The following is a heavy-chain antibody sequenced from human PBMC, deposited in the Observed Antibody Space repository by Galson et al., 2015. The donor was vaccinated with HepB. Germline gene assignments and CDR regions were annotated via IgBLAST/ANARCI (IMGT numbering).Heavy chain of an antibody. CDR3: ARATAGTSGAFDI. J-gene: IGHJ3*02. D-gene: IGHD6-13*01. CDR2: ISYDGSNK. V-gene: IGHV3-30-3*01. CDR1: GFTFSSYA. Sequence: SLRLSCAASGFTFSSYAMHWVRQAPGKGLEWVAVISYDGSNKYYADSVKGRFTISRDNSKNTLYLQMNSLRAEDTAVYYCARATAGTSGAFDIWGQGTMVTVSS.